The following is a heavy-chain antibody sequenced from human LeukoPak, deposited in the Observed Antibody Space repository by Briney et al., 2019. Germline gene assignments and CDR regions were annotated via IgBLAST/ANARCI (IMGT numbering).Heavy chain of an antibody. CDR1: GGSISSHTYY. CDR3: ARQNDYTNPVVWFDP. V-gene: IGHV4-39*01. CDR2: IYYRGST. J-gene: IGHJ5*02. D-gene: IGHD4-11*01. Sequence: SETLSLTCTVSGGSISSHTYYWGWIRQPPGRGLEWIGSIYYRGSTIYNPSLKSRVTISVDTSKNQFSLKVRSVTAADTAVYYCARQNDYTNPVVWFDPWGQGTLVTVSS.